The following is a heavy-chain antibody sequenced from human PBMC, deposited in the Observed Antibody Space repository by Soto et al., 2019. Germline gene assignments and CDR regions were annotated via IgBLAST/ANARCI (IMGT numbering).Heavy chain of an antibody. J-gene: IGHJ5*02. Sequence: GGSLRLSCAASGFTFSSYWMSWVRQAPGKGLEWVANIKQDGSEKYYVDSVKGRFTISRDNAKNSLYLQMNSLRAEDTAVYYCAKSPAPRQLVHWFDPWGQGTLVTVSS. D-gene: IGHD6-6*01. CDR1: GFTFSSYW. CDR3: AKSPAPRQLVHWFDP. V-gene: IGHV3-7*01. CDR2: IKQDGSEK.